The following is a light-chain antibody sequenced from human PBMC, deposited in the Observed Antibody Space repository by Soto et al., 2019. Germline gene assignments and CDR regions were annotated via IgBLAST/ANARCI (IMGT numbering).Light chain of an antibody. Sequence: DIQMTQSPSTLSGSVGDRVTSTCRASQTISSWLDWYQQKPGKAPKLLIYKASTLKSGVPSRFSGSGSGTEFTLTISSLQPDDFATYYCQHYNSYSEAFGQGTKVDIK. CDR2: KAS. CDR3: QHYNSYSEA. V-gene: IGKV1-5*03. CDR1: QTISSW. J-gene: IGKJ1*01.